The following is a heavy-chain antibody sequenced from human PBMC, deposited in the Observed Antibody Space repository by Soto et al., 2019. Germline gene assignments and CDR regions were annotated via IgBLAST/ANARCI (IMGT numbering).Heavy chain of an antibody. CDR3: ARVCGGDCHYGMDV. V-gene: IGHV4-31*03. CDR2: IYYSGST. CDR1: GGSISSGGYY. Sequence: QVQLQASGPGLVKPSQTLSLTCTVSGGSISSGGYYWSWIRQHTGKGLEWIGYIYYSGSTYYNPSLKSRVTISVETSKNQFSLNLSSVTAADTAVYYCARVCGGDCHYGMDVWGQGTTVTVAS. D-gene: IGHD2-21*02. J-gene: IGHJ6*02.